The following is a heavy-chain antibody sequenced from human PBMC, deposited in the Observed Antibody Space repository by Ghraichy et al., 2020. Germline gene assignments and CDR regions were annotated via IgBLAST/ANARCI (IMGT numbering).Heavy chain of an antibody. CDR3: ARDPGAVGATALDY. CDR1: GFTFSSYS. J-gene: IGHJ4*02. Sequence: GGSLRLSCAVSGFTFSSYSMNWVRQAPGKGLEWVSYISSSTTSTTHYVYSVKGRFTISRDNAKNSVYLQMNSLRVEDTAVYYCARDPGAVGATALDYWGQGTLVTVYS. D-gene: IGHD1-26*01. V-gene: IGHV3-48*01. CDR2: ISSSTTSTT.